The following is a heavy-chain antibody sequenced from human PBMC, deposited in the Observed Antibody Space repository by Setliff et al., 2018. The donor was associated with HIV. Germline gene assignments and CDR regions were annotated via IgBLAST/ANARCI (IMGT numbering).Heavy chain of an antibody. J-gene: IGHJ5*02. D-gene: IGHD3-16*01. V-gene: IGHV1-3*01. CDR1: GYTFTRYS. CDR2: INAYNGDT. CDR3: ARDRTFVMGTPPFDP. Sequence: ASVKVSCKASGYTFTRYSMNWVRQAPGQRLEWMAWINAYNGDTKYSQRFKDRISVTRDTHTRTVYMELRSLRSEDTSVYYCARDRTFVMGTPPFDPWGQGTLVTVSS.